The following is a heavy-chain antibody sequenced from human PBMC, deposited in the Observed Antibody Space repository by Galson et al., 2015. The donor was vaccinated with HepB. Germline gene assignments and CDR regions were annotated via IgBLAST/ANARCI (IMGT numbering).Heavy chain of an antibody. Sequence: SLRLSCAVSHFNFETYWMTWVRQAPGKGLEWVANIAGDGGETYYMDSVRGRLSISRDNDKNSLYLQMNDLRAEDTATYYCLRGYFGVHWGQGTLVTVSS. CDR1: HFNFETYW. CDR3: LRGYFGVH. CDR2: IAGDGGET. V-gene: IGHV3-7*03. D-gene: IGHD4-17*01. J-gene: IGHJ4*02.